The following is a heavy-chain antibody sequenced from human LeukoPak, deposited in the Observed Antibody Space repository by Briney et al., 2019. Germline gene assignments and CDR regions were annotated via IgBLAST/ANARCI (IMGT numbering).Heavy chain of an antibody. D-gene: IGHD3-10*01. V-gene: IGHV4-39*07. CDR3: ARAGAKPSGMVRGVMTPHSP. CDR2: INHSGST. J-gene: IGHJ5*02. Sequence: PSETLSLTCTVSGGSISSSGYYWSWIRQPPGKGLEWIGEINHSGSTNYNPSLKSRVTISVDTSKNQFSLKLSPVTAADTAVYYCARAGAKPSGMVRGVMTPHSPWGQGTLVTVSS. CDR1: GGSISSSGYY.